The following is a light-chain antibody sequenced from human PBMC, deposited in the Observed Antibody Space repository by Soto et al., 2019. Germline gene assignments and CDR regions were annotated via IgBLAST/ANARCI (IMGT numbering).Light chain of an antibody. J-gene: IGKJ3*01. V-gene: IGKV3-11*01. Sequence: EIVLTQSPATLSLSPGERATLSCRASQSVSSYLAWYQQKPGQAPRLLLYDASTRATAIPARFSGSGSGTDFTLTISSLEPEDFSVYYCQQRTNWRFTFGPGTKVDIK. CDR3: QQRTNWRFT. CDR2: DAS. CDR1: QSVSSY.